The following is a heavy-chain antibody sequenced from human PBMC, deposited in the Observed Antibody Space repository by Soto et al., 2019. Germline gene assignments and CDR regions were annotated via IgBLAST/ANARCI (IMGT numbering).Heavy chain of an antibody. J-gene: IGHJ6*02. V-gene: IGHV3-23*01. CDR3: EGDYVYHGMDV. CDR1: GFSLSIFA. D-gene: IGHD4-17*01. CDR2: ISDGGSRT. Sequence: GGSLRLSSAASGFSLSIFAVGWVRQAPGKGLEWVSTISDGGSRTYYADSVKGRFTISRDNSKNTLYLQMNSLRAEDTAVYYCEGDYVYHGMDVWGQGTTVTVSS.